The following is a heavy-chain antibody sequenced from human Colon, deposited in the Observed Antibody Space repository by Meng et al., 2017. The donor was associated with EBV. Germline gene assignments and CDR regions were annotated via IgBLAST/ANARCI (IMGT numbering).Heavy chain of an antibody. J-gene: IGHJ4*02. CDR2: HSEST. Sequence: QLQLQESGPGLGKPSQIPALTCVVSGDFISRCNYHWSWIRQAPGKGLEWIGHSESTSYNPSLKSRVVISVDTAKNQFSLRLDSVTAADTAVYYCTTYAVGAGGRGYWGPGTLVTVSS. CDR1: GDFISRCNYH. CDR3: TTYAVGAGGRGY. V-gene: IGHV4-30-4*01. D-gene: IGHD2-15*01.